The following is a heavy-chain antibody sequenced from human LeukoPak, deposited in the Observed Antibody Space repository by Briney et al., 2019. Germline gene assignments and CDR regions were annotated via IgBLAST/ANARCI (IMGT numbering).Heavy chain of an antibody. CDR2: INPNSGGT. Sequence: ASVKVSCKASGYTFTGYYMHWVRQAPGQGLEWRGWINPNSGGTNYAQKCQGRVTMTRDTSISTAYMELSRLRSDDTAVYYCARRSVAGHFDYWGQGTLVTVSS. CDR1: GYTFTGYY. J-gene: IGHJ4*02. D-gene: IGHD6-19*01. V-gene: IGHV1-2*02. CDR3: ARRSVAGHFDY.